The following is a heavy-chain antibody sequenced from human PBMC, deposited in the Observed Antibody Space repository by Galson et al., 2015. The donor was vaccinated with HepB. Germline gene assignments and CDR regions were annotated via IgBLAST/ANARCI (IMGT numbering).Heavy chain of an antibody. Sequence: SCKASGYTFNNYAVQWVRQAPGQGLEWVGWINTNTANPTYAQGFTGRFVFSLDTSVRTTYLQIKNLKTEDSAVYYCAREVVPGANDYWGQGTLVTVSS. CDR2: INTNTANP. J-gene: IGHJ4*02. CDR3: AREVVPGANDY. D-gene: IGHD2-2*01. V-gene: IGHV7-4-1*02. CDR1: GYTFNNYA.